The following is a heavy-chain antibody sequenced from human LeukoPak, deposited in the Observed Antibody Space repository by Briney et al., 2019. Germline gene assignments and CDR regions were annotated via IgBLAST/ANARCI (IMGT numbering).Heavy chain of an antibody. V-gene: IGHV3-7*01. D-gene: IGHD3-3*01. J-gene: IGHJ4*02. Sequence: PAGNLRLYCAASGFIFGGYWMSWVRQAPGRGLEWMANTNPDGSIKYYVDSVNGRFTISRDNAKNSLYLQMNSLRAEDTAVYYCVSGFLQWLYWGQGTLVTVSS. CDR2: TNPDGSIK. CDR3: VSGFLQWLY. CDR1: GFIFGGYW.